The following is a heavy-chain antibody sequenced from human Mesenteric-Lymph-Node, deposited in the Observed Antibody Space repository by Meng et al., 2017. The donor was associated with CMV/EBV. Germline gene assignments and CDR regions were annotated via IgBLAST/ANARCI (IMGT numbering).Heavy chain of an antibody. CDR2: IRYDGSNH. CDR1: GFTFSNYA. CDR3: ARDGHCSSTSCYHDAFDI. J-gene: IGHJ3*02. Sequence: GGSLRLSCAASGFTFSNYAMHWVRQAPGKGLEWVTFIRYDGSNHYYVDSVKGRFTISSDHSKNTLYLEMNSLRTEDTAVYYCARDGHCSSTSCYHDAFDIWGQGTTVTVSS. V-gene: IGHV3-30*02. D-gene: IGHD2-2*03.